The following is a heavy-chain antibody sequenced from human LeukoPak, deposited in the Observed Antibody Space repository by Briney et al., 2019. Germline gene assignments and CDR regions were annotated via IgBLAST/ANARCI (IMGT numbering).Heavy chain of an antibody. CDR2: FDPEDGET. J-gene: IGHJ4*02. Sequence: ASVKVSCKVSGYTLTELSMHWVRQAPGKGLEWMGGFDPEDGETIYAQKFQGRVTMTEDTSTDTAYMELSSLRSEDTAVYYCATVGQDSSGYYYGEGIWHYWGQGTLVTVSS. CDR1: GYTLTELS. V-gene: IGHV1-24*01. CDR3: ATVGQDSSGYYYGEGIWHY. D-gene: IGHD3-22*01.